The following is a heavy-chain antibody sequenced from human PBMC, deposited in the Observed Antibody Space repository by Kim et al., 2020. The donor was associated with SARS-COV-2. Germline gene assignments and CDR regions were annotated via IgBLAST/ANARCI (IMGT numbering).Heavy chain of an antibody. CDR2: VTSGGST. J-gene: IGHJ3*02. V-gene: IGHV3-53*01. CDR1: GFTISNNY. Sequence: GGSLRLSCAASGFTISNNYMSWVRQAPGKGLEWVSCVTSGGSTYYSESVKGRFIISRDNSKNTLYLQMNSRRAEDTAVYYCARGTRGASDIWGQGTMVPVSS. D-gene: IGHD3-10*01. CDR3: ARGTRGASDI.